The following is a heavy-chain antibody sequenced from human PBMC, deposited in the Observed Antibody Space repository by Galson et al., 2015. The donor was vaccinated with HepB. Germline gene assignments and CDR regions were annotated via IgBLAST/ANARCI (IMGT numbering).Heavy chain of an antibody. CDR3: TRESEFSIAAAGT. Sequence: SLRLSCAASGFTLGDSAMSWFRQAPGKGLEWVGFIRSKAYGGTTEYAASVKGRFTISRDDSKIIAYLQMNSLKTEDTAVYYCTRESEFSIAAAGTWGQGTLVTVSS. V-gene: IGHV3-49*03. CDR1: GFTLGDSA. J-gene: IGHJ5*02. CDR2: IRSKAYGGTT. D-gene: IGHD6-13*01.